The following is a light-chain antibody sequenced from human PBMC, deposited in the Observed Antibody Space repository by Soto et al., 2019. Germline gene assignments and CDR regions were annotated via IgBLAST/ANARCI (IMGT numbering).Light chain of an antibody. CDR1: SSDVGGYNY. CDR3: CSYAGSYTNYV. Sequence: QSALTQPRSVSGSPGQSVTISCTGTSSDVGGYNYVSWYQQHPGKAPKLMIYDVSKRPSGVPDRFSGSKSGNTASLTISGLQAEDEDDDYCCSYAGSYTNYVFGTGTKLTVL. J-gene: IGLJ1*01. V-gene: IGLV2-11*01. CDR2: DVS.